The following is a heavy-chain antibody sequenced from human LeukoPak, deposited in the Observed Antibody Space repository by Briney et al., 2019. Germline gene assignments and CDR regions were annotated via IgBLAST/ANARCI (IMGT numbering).Heavy chain of an antibody. V-gene: IGHV3-53*01. Sequence: GGSLRLSCAASGFTVSSNYMSWVRQAPGKGLEWVSVIYSGGSTYYADSVKGRFTISRDNSKNTLYLQMNSLRAEDTAVYYCARSLAAAGPYNYYYYMDVWGKGTTVTVSS. D-gene: IGHD6-13*01. J-gene: IGHJ6*03. CDR1: GFTVSSNY. CDR2: IYSGGST. CDR3: ARSLAAAGPYNYYYYMDV.